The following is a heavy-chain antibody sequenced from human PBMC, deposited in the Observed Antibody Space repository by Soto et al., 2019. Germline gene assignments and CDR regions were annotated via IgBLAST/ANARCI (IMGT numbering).Heavy chain of an antibody. CDR2: IYYSGST. CDR3: ARDRIDSSGYIDY. CDR1: GGSISRYY. J-gene: IGHJ4*02. Sequence: QVQLQESGPGLVKPSETLSLTCTVSGGSISRYYWSWIRQPPEKGLEWIGYIYYSGSTNYNPSLKSRVTISVDTSKNQFSLKLSSVTAADTAVYYCARDRIDSSGYIDYWGQGTLVTVSS. V-gene: IGHV4-59*01. D-gene: IGHD3-22*01.